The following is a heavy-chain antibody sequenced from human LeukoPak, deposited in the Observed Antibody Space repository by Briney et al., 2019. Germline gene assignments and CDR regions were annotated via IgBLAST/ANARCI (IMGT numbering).Heavy chain of an antibody. D-gene: IGHD2-2*01. Sequence: SETLSLTCTVSGGSISSSSYYWGWIRQPPGKGLEWIGSIYYSGSTYYNPSLKSRVTISVDTSKNQFSLKLSSVTAADTAVYYCARTSTRYSYDYWGQGTLVTVSS. CDR2: IYYSGST. V-gene: IGHV4-39*07. J-gene: IGHJ4*02. CDR1: GGSISSSSYY. CDR3: ARTSTRYSYDY.